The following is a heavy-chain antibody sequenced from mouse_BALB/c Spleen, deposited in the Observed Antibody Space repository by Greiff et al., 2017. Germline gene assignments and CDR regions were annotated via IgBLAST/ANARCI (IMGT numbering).Heavy chain of an antibody. CDR3: ARYDGSSSWFAY. Sequence: QVQLQQPGAELVKPGASVKLSCKASGYTFTSYWMHWVKQRPGQGLEWIGEINPSNGRTNYNEKFKSKATLTVDKSSSTAYMQLSSLTSEDSAVYYCARYDGSSSWFAYWGQGTLVTVSA. V-gene: IGHV1S81*02. CDR1: GYTFTSYW. CDR2: INPSNGRT. J-gene: IGHJ3*01. D-gene: IGHD1-1*01.